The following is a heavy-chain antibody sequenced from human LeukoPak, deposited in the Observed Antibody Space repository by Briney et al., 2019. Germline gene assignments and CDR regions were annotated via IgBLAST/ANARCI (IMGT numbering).Heavy chain of an antibody. CDR1: GFTFSSYA. Sequence: GGSLRLSCAASGFTFSSYAMHWVRQAPGKGLEWVAVISYDGSNKYYADSVKGRSTISRDNSKNTLYLQTNSLRAEDTAVYYCARGVPYSSGWYDLFDYWGQGTLVTVSS. J-gene: IGHJ4*02. D-gene: IGHD6-19*01. V-gene: IGHV3-30-3*01. CDR3: ARGVPYSSGWYDLFDY. CDR2: ISYDGSNK.